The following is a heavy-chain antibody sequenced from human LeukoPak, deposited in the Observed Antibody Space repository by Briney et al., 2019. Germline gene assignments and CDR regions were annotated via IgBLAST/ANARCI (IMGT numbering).Heavy chain of an antibody. J-gene: IGHJ4*02. D-gene: IGHD3-10*01. CDR3: ARDVGDYGSGSLFDY. CDR1: GFTFSSYA. Sequence: GGSLRLSCAASGFTFSSYAMSWVRQAPGKGLEWVSAISGSGGSTYFADSVKGRFTLSRDNSKNTLYLQMHSLRAEDTAVYYCARDVGDYGSGSLFDYWGQGTLVTVSS. CDR2: ISGSGGST. V-gene: IGHV3-23*01.